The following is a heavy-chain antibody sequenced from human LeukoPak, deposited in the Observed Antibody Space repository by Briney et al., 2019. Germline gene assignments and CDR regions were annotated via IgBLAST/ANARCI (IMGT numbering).Heavy chain of an antibody. CDR3: ARDVGDIVTIPAAISVP. CDR1: GYTFSSYG. V-gene: IGHV1-18*01. CDR2: ISAYNGNT. D-gene: IGHD2-2*01. J-gene: IGHJ5*02. Sequence: ASVKVSCKASGYTFSSYGICWVRQAPGQGLEWVGWISAYNGNTNYAQMVQGRVTMTTDTSTSTAYMEVRSLRSDDTAMYYCARDVGDIVTIPAAISVPWGQGTLVTVSS.